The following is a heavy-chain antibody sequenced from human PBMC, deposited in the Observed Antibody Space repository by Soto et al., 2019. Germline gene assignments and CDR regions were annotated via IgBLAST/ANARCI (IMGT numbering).Heavy chain of an antibody. CDR1: GGTFNTHS. J-gene: IGHJ4*02. CDR2: VISDLGSA. Sequence: QVQLVQSGAEVKKPGSSVKVSCKASGGTFNTHSITWLRQAPGQGLEWMGGVISDLGSANYAQKFLDRVTLTADESTGTVYMELSSLRSEDTALYYFARDRSRGWTGPFDYWGQGTLVTVSS. V-gene: IGHV1-69*01. CDR3: ARDRSRGWTGPFDY. D-gene: IGHD6-19*01.